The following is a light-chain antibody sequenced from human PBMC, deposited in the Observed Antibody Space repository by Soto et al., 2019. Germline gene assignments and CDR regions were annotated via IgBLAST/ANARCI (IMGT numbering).Light chain of an antibody. J-gene: IGKJ1*01. CDR3: HQYDTIVQT. CDR2: DAS. CDR1: QSVRNSL. V-gene: IGKV3-20*01. Sequence: EIVFTQSPGTLSLSPGERATLSCRASQSVRNSLLAWYQQKPGQPPRLLIYDASTRATATPERFSGSGSGTDFTLTISRXEPEDFAVYHCHQYDTIVQTFGQGTKVDIK.